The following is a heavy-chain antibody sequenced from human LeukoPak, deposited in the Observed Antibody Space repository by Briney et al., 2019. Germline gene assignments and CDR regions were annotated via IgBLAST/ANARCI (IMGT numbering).Heavy chain of an antibody. D-gene: IGHD4-11*01. CDR1: GGTFTSYY. Sequence: ASVKVSCKASGGTFTSYYMHWVRQAPGQGLEWMGIINPSGGSTSYAQKFQGRVTMTRDTSTSTVYMELSSLRSEDTAVYYCAGDGAEVTTSFDWFDPWGQGTLVTVSS. CDR2: INPSGGST. CDR3: AGDGAEVTTSFDWFDP. V-gene: IGHV1-46*01. J-gene: IGHJ5*02.